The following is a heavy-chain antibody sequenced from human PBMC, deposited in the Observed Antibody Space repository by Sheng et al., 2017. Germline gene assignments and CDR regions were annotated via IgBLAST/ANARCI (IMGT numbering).Heavy chain of an antibody. CDR2: ISAFNGNT. J-gene: IGHJ6*02. CDR1: GYTFTSYG. V-gene: IGHV1-18*01. CDR3: AREVMDV. Sequence: QGQLVQSGAEMKRPGSSVKVSCKASGYTFTSYGISWVRQAPGQGLEWMGWISAFNGNTNYAQKVQGRVTMTTDTSTSTAYMELRNLKSDDTAVYYCAREVMDVWGQGTTVTVSS.